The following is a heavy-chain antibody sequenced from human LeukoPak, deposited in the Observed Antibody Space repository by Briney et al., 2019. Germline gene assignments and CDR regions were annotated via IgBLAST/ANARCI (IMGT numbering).Heavy chain of an antibody. Sequence: ASVKVSCKASGYTFTSYGISWVRQAPGQGLEWMGWISVYNGNTSYAQKLQGRVTMTTDTSTSTAYMKLRSLRSDDTAVYYCARDGDYGATGDYWGQGTLVTVSS. J-gene: IGHJ4*02. CDR2: ISVYNGNT. D-gene: IGHD4-17*01. CDR1: GYTFTSYG. V-gene: IGHV1-18*01. CDR3: ARDGDYGATGDY.